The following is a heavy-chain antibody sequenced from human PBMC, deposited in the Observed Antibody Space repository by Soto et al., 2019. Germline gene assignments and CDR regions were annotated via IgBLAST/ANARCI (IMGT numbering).Heavy chain of an antibody. J-gene: IGHJ6*02. CDR2: FDPEDGET. V-gene: IGHV1-24*01. CDR3: AREPYSSSWYVVYYGMDV. D-gene: IGHD6-13*01. CDR1: GYTLTELS. Sequence: GASVKVSCKVSGYTLTELSMHWVRQAPGKGLEWMGGFDPEDGETNYAQKFQGRVTMTEDTSTDTAYMELSSLRSEDTAVYYCAREPYSSSWYVVYYGMDVWGQGTTVTVSS.